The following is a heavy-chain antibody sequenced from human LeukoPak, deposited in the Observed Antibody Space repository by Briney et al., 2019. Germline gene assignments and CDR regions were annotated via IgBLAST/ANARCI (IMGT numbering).Heavy chain of an antibody. J-gene: IGHJ3*02. CDR1: GFTFSSYS. Sequence: PGGSLRLSCAASGFTFSSYSMNWVRQAPGKGLEWVSSISGSSSYIYYADSLKGRFTISRHNAKNSLYLQMNSLRAEDTAVYYCARDPDTPQAFDIWGQGTMVTVSS. CDR2: ISGSSSYI. V-gene: IGHV3-21*01. CDR3: ARDPDTPQAFDI. D-gene: IGHD1-14*01.